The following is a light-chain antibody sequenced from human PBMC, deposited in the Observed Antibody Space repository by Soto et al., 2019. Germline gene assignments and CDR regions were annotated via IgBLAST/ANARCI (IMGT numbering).Light chain of an antibody. CDR1: QGLNRN. CDR2: GAS. J-gene: IGKJ1*01. CDR3: HEYNTWPWT. V-gene: IGKV3-15*01. Sequence: IVMTHSPATLSVSPGETATLSCTTIQGLNRNLAWYQQKLGQAPRVLIYGASTRAAGIPARFSGSGSGTEFILTISSLQSEDFAVYYCHEYNTWPWTFGQGTKV.